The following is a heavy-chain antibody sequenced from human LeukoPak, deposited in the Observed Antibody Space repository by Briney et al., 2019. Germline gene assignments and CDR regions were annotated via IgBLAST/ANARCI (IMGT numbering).Heavy chain of an antibody. CDR1: GGSISTTSYY. CDR2: IYHSGST. Sequence: TASETLSLTCTVSGGSISTTSYYWGWIRQPPGKGLEWIGEIYHSGSTNYNPSLKSRVTISVDTSKNQFSLKLSSVTAADTAVYYCARHQGGWYLSWHYFDYWGQGTLVTVSS. D-gene: IGHD6-19*01. J-gene: IGHJ4*02. V-gene: IGHV4-39*01. CDR3: ARHQGGWYLSWHYFDY.